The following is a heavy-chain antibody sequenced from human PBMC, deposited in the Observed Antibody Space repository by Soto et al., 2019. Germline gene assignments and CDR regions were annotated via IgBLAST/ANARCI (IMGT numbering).Heavy chain of an antibody. Sequence: SETLSLTCTVSGGSISSYYWSWIRQPPGKGLVWIGYIYYSGSTNYNPSLKSRVTISVDTSKNQFSLKLSSVTAADTAVYYCARSGGGWPWSGHFDYWGQGTLVTVSS. CDR1: GGSISSYY. V-gene: IGHV4-59*01. D-gene: IGHD3-3*01. J-gene: IGHJ4*02. CDR2: IYYSGST. CDR3: ARSGGGWPWSGHFDY.